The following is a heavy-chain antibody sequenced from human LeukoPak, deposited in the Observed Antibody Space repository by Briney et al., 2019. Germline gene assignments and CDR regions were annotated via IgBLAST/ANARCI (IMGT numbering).Heavy chain of an antibody. V-gene: IGHV4-34*01. CDR3: ARDRTIAAAGNYYYYYGMDV. CDR1: GGSFSGYY. D-gene: IGHD6-13*01. Sequence: PSETLSLTCAVYGGSFSGYYWSWIRQPPGKGLEWIGEINHSGSTNYNPSLKSRVTISVDTSKNQFSLQLNSVTPEDTAVYYCARDRTIAAAGNYYYYYGMDVWGQGTTVTVSS. J-gene: IGHJ6*02. CDR2: INHSGST.